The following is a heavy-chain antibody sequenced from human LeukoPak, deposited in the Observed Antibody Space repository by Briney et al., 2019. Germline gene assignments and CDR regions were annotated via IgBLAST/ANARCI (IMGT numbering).Heavy chain of an antibody. Sequence: SETLSLTCTVSGGSISSGSYYWSWIRQPAGKGLEWIGRIYTSGSTNYNPSLKSRVTISVDTSKNQFSLKLSSVTAADTAVYYCARAYYYDSSGYPTPYYYYYMDVWGKGTTVTVSS. D-gene: IGHD3-22*01. CDR1: GGSISSGSYY. V-gene: IGHV4-61*02. CDR3: ARAYYYDSSGYPTPYYYYYMDV. CDR2: IYTSGST. J-gene: IGHJ6*03.